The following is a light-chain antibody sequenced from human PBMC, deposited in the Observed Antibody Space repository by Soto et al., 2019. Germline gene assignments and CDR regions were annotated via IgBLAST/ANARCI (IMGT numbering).Light chain of an antibody. CDR3: QKYNSAQWT. CDR2: AAS. J-gene: IGKJ1*01. CDR1: QGISNY. Sequence: ESQMTQSPSSLSASVGDRVTITCRASQGISNYLAWYQQKPGKVPKLLIYAASTLQSGVPSRFSGSGSGTDFTLTISSLQPEDVATYYCQKYNSAQWTFGQGTKVEIK. V-gene: IGKV1-27*01.